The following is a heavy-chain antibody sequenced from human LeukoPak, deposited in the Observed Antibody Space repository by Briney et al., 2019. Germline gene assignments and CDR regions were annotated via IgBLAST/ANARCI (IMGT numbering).Heavy chain of an antibody. D-gene: IGHD5-24*01. J-gene: IGHJ4*02. CDR3: ARERYRTRWLQSGTEGY. CDR1: GYTFTSYY. CDR2: INPSGGST. Sequence: GASVKVSYKASGYTFTSYYMHWVRQAPGQGLEWMGIINPSGGSTSYAQKFQGRVTMTRDTSTSTVYMELSSLRSEDTAVYYCARERYRTRWLQSGTEGYWGQGTLVTVSS. V-gene: IGHV1-46*01.